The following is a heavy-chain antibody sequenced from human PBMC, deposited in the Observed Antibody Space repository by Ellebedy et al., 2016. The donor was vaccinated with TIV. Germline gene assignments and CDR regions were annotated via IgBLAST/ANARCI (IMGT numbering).Heavy chain of an antibody. V-gene: IGHV4-61*08. J-gene: IGHJ4*02. CDR3: ARGRTAGWLQCYNY. D-gene: IGHD5-24*01. CDR2: IYYSGST. CDR1: GGSISSGDYY. Sequence: MPSETLSLTCTVSGGSISSGDYYWSWIRQPPGKGLEWIGYIYYSGSTNYNPSLKSRVTISVDTSKNQFSLKLSSVTAADTAVYYCARGRTAGWLQCYNYWGQGTLVTVSS.